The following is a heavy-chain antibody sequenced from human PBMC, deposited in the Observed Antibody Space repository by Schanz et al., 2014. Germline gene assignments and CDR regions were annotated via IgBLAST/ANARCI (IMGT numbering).Heavy chain of an antibody. D-gene: IGHD2-8*02. CDR2: ISDSGDTA. CDR1: GFTFSDYW. V-gene: IGHV3-23*04. CDR3: AKSLESCPGGRCSRGYFDY. J-gene: IGHJ4*02. Sequence: EVQLVESGGGLVQPGGSLRLSCTASGFTFSDYWMSWVRQAPGKGLEWVSLISDSGDTAYYADSVKGRFTISRDNFKGALYLQMSSLRAEGTAVYYCAKSLESCPGGRCSRGYFDYWGQGTLVTVSS.